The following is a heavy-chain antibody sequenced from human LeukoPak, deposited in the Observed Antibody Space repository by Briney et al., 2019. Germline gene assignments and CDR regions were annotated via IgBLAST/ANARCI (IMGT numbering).Heavy chain of an antibody. CDR2: IKSDGGEK. Sequence: GGSLRLSCAASRFTFSSYWMSWVRQAPGKGLEWVANIKSDGGEKYYVDSVKGRFTISRDNAKNSLSLQMNSLRAEDTAVYYCARGDYASGSDYWGQGTLVTVSS. J-gene: IGHJ4*02. CDR1: RFTFSSYW. V-gene: IGHV3-7*01. D-gene: IGHD3-10*01. CDR3: ARGDYASGSDY.